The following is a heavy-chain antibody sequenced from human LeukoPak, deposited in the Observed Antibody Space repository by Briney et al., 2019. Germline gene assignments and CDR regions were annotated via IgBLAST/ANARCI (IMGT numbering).Heavy chain of an antibody. CDR1: GGSISSYY. D-gene: IGHD3-22*01. J-gene: IGHJ4*02. CDR3: ARYVYYDSSGYYFDY. V-gene: IGHV4-4*07. CDR2: TYTSGST. Sequence: SETLSLTCTVSGGSISSYYWSWIRQPAGKGLEWIGRTYTSGSTNYNPSLKSRVTISVDKSKNQFSLKLSSVTAADTAVYYCARYVYYDSSGYYFDYWGQGTLVTVSS.